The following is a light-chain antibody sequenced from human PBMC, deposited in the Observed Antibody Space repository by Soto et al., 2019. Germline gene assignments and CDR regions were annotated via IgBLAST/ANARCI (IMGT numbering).Light chain of an antibody. CDR1: QSLVYSDGNTF. J-gene: IGKJ4*01. Sequence: DVVMTQSPLSLPVTLGQPASISCRSSQSLVYSDGNTFLNWFQQRPGQSPSRLLYKVSNRASGVPDRFIGSGSGTDFTLRTSRVEAEDGGVHYRMQGTHWPQTFGGGTEVEI. V-gene: IGKV2-30*01. CDR3: MQGTHWPQT. CDR2: KVS.